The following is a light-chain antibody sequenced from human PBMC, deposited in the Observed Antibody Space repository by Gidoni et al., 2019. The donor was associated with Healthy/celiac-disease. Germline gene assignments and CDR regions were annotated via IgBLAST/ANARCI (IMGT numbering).Light chain of an antibody. CDR2: AAS. CDR3: QQSYSTPPST. V-gene: IGKV1-39*01. J-gene: IGKJ2*01. CDR1: QSISSY. Sequence: DIQMTQSPSSLSASVGDRVTITCRASQSISSYLNWYQQKPGQAPKLLIYAASSLQSGVPSRFSGSGSGTDFTLTISSLQPEDFATYYCQQSYSTPPSTFGQGTKLEIK.